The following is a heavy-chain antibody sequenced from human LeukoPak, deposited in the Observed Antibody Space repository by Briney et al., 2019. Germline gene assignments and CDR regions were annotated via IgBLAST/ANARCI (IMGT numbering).Heavy chain of an antibody. V-gene: IGHV4-34*01. CDR3: ARDTRNSSGYSSFDY. CDR1: GGSFSGYY. D-gene: IGHD3-22*01. CDR2: INHSGST. J-gene: IGHJ4*02. Sequence: SETLSLTCAVYGGSFSGYYWSWIRQPPGKGLEWIGEINHSGSTNYNPFLKSRVTISVDTSKNQFSLKLSSVTAADTAVYYCARDTRNSSGYSSFDYWGQGTLVTVSS.